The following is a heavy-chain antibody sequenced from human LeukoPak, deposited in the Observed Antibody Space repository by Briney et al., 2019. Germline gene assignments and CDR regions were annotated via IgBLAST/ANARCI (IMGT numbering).Heavy chain of an antibody. CDR3: ARGQYCSGGSCSTGWFDP. J-gene: IGHJ5*02. Sequence: PGGSLRLSCAPSGFTFSSYWMSWVRQAPGKGLEWVSNIKQDGSEKYYVASVKGRFTISRDNVKNSLYLQMNSLRADDTAVYYCARGQYCSGGSCSTGWFDPWGQGTLVTVSS. CDR2: IKQDGSEK. D-gene: IGHD2-15*01. CDR1: GFTFSSYW. V-gene: IGHV3-7*01.